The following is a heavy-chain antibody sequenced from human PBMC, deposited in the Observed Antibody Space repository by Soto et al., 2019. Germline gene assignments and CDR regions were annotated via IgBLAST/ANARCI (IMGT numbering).Heavy chain of an antibody. CDR3: ARHHQSEDSSGWYTYY. CDR2: IYYSGST. CDR1: CGSISSSSYY. J-gene: IGHJ4*02. V-gene: IGHV4-39*01. Sequence: ASETLSLTCTVSCGSISSSSYYWGWIRQPPGKGLEWIGSIYYSGSTYYNPSLKSRVTISVDTSKNQFSLKLSSVTAADTAVYYCARHHQSEDSSGWYTYYWGQGTLVTVSS. D-gene: IGHD6-19*01.